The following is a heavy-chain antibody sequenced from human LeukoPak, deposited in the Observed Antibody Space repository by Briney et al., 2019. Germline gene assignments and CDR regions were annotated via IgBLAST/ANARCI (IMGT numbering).Heavy chain of an antibody. CDR3: ARGGGVVDRVRGVIITVWFDP. CDR2: IIPIFGTA. Sequence: SVKVSCKASGGTCSSYAISWVRQAPGQGLEWMGRIIPIFGTANYAQKFQGRVAITTDESTSTAYMELSSLRSEDTAVYYCARGGGVVDRVRGVIITVWFDPWGQGTLVTVSS. D-gene: IGHD3-10*01. J-gene: IGHJ5*02. CDR1: GGTCSSYA. V-gene: IGHV1-69*05.